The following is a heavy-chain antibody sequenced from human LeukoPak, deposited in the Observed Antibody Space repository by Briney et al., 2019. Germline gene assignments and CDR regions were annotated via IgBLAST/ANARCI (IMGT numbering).Heavy chain of an antibody. CDR2: ISTNGDTT. CDR1: GFTFSSYA. J-gene: IGHJ4*02. V-gene: IGHV3-64*01. Sequence: PGGSLRLSCAASGFTFSSYAMHWVRQTPGKGLEYVSAISTNGDTTYYANSVKGRFTISRDNSKNTLYLQMGSLRGEDMAVYYCARADSGPSFPPDYWGQGTLVTVSS. CDR3: ARADSGPSFPPDY. D-gene: IGHD5-12*01.